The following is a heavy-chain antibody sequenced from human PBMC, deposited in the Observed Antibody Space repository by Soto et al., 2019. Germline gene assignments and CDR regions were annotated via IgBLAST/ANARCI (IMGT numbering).Heavy chain of an antibody. D-gene: IGHD1-26*01. CDR2: ISGSGFKK. V-gene: IGHV3-23*01. CDR1: GFIFENFG. CDR3: AKNQGVELVPLATVDWFDP. J-gene: IGHJ5*02. Sequence: EVVLLESGGGLEQPGGSLRLSCADSGFIFENFGMSWVRQAPGKGLEWSSSISGSGFKKYYADSVKGRFTISRDNSKSTVYLELNNLSAEDTAVYHCAKNQGVELVPLATVDWFDPWGQGSVVTVSS.